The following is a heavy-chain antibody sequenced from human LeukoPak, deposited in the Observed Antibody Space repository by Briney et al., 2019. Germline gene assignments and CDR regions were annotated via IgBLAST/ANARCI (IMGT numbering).Heavy chain of an antibody. D-gene: IGHD5-12*01. Sequence: PSETLSLTYTVSGYSISSGYYWGWIRQPPGKGLEWIASIYYSGSTYYNPSLKSRVTISVDTSKNQFSLKLSSVTAADTAVYYCARDSEDMVATIRALDYWGQGTLVTVSS. CDR3: ARDSEDMVATIRALDY. J-gene: IGHJ4*02. CDR2: IYYSGST. CDR1: GYSISSGYY. V-gene: IGHV4-38-2*02.